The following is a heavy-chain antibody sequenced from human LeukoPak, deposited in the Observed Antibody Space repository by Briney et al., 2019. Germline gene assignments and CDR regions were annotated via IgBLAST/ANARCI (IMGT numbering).Heavy chain of an antibody. Sequence: SETLSLTCTVSGGSISSYYWSWIRQPPGKGLEWLGYIYYSGSTNYNPSLKSRVTISVDTSKNQFSLKLSSVTAADTAVYYCARTGVYDILTGNAFDIWGQGTMVTVSS. D-gene: IGHD3-9*01. CDR1: GGSISSYY. CDR3: ARTGVYDILTGNAFDI. J-gene: IGHJ3*02. CDR2: IYYSGST. V-gene: IGHV4-59*01.